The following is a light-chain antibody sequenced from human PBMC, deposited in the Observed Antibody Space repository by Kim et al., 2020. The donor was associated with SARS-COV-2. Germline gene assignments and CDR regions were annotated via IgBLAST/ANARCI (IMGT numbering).Light chain of an antibody. Sequence: NYVSWYQQHPGKAPKVMIYDVNKRPSGVSNRFSGSKSGNTASLTISGLQAEDEADYYCSSYTSSSTKVFGGGTKLTVL. CDR2: DVN. V-gene: IGLV2-14*04. CDR1: NY. J-gene: IGLJ3*02. CDR3: SSYTSSSTKV.